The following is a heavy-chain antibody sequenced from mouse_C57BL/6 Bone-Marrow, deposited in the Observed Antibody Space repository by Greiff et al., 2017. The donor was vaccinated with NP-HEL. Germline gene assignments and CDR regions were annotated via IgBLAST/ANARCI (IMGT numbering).Heavy chain of an antibody. J-gene: IGHJ4*01. CDR2: IYPRSGNT. Sequence: VQLQESGAELARPGASVKLSCKASGYTFTSYGISWVKQRTGQGLEWIGEIYPRSGNTYYNEKFKGKATLTADKSSSTAYMELRSLTSEDSAVYFCARYFYTAMDYWGQGTSVTVSS. V-gene: IGHV1-81*01. CDR1: GYTFTSYG. D-gene: IGHD1-1*01. CDR3: ARYFYTAMDY.